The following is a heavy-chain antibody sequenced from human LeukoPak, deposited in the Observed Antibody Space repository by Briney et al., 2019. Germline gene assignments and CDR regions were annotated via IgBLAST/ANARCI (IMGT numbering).Heavy chain of an antibody. CDR1: GGSISNYY. J-gene: IGHJ4*02. Sequence: PSETLSLTCTVSGGSISNYYWNWIRQPAGKGLEWIGRIYASGTINYNPSLKSRVTMSLDTSKSQFSLILSSVTAADTAVYYCARDNRYCSGGTCYSGQDYWGQGTLVTVCS. CDR2: IYASGTI. CDR3: ARDNRYCSGGTCYSGQDY. D-gene: IGHD2-15*01. V-gene: IGHV4-4*07.